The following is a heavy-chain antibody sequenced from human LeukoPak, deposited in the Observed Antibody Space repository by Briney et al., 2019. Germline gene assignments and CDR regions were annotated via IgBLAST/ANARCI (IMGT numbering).Heavy chain of an antibody. CDR1: GITLSNYG. CDR2: ISGSGGGT. Sequence: PGGSLRLACAVSGITLSNYGVRWVRQAPGRGREWVAGISGSGGGTTYADVVKGRFTNSRDNRKNTLHLQMNSLRAEDTSVYFCAKRGVVIRVILVGFHKEAYYFDSWGQGALVIVSP. CDR3: AKRGVVIRVILVGFHKEAYYFDS. V-gene: IGHV3-23*01. J-gene: IGHJ4*02. D-gene: IGHD3-22*01.